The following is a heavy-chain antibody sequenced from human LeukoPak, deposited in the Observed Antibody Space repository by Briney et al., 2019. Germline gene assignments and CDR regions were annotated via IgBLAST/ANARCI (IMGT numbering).Heavy chain of an antibody. CDR3: AKGLYYDFWSGYYTGFDY. CDR1: GFPFSSHV. V-gene: IGHV3-23*01. Sequence: GGSLRLSCAASGFPFSSHVLSWVRQAPGKGLEWVSAISGSGGSTYYADSVKGRFTISRDNSKNTLYLQMNSLRAEDTAVYYCAKGLYYDFWSGYYTGFDYWGQGTLVTVSS. D-gene: IGHD3-3*01. J-gene: IGHJ4*02. CDR2: ISGSGGST.